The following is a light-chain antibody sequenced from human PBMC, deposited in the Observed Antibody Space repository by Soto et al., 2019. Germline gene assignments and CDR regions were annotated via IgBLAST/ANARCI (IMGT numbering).Light chain of an antibody. V-gene: IGKV3-20*01. Sequence: EIVLTQSPGTLSLSPGERATLSCRASQSVSSSYLAWYQQKPVQAPRLLIYGTSSRATGIPDRFSGSGSGTDFTLTISRLEPEDFAVYSCPQYNNWPPWTFGQGTKVEIK. CDR2: GTS. CDR1: QSVSSSY. J-gene: IGKJ1*01. CDR3: PQYNNWPPWT.